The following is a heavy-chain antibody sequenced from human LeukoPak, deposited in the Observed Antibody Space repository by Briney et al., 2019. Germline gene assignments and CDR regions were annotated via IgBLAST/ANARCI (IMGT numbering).Heavy chain of an antibody. CDR2: IYYSGST. V-gene: IGHV4-59*08. CDR1: GGSISSYY. Sequence: SEILSLTCTVSGGSISSYYWSWIRQPPGKGLEWIGYIYYSGSTNYNPSLRSRVTISVDTSKNQFSLKLSSVTAADTAVYYCARGVTSQGFDYWGQGTLVTVSS. CDR3: ARGVTSQGFDY. J-gene: IGHJ4*02. D-gene: IGHD2-21*02.